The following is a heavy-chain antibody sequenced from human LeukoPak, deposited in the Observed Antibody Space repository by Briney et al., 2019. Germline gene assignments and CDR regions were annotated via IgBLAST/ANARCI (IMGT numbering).Heavy chain of an antibody. Sequence: ASVKVSCKASGYTFTGYYMHWVRQAPGRGLEWMGWINPNSGNTNYAQKFQGGVTMTRDTSISTAYMELSRLTSDDTAVYYCARGEVAGTPWTVYDYWGQGTLVTVSS. D-gene: IGHD6-19*01. CDR3: ARGEVAGTPWTVYDY. J-gene: IGHJ4*02. CDR2: INPNSGNT. CDR1: GYTFTGYY. V-gene: IGHV1-2*02.